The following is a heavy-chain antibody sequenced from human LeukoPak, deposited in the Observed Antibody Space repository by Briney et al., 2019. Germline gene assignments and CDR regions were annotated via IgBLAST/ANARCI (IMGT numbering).Heavy chain of an antibody. D-gene: IGHD2-15*01. V-gene: IGHV3-23*01. Sequence: GGSLRLSCAASGFTFSSYAMSWVRQAPGKGLEWVSAISGSGGSTYYADSVKGRFTISRDNSKNTLYLQMNSLRAEDTAVYYCAKDRFSLPMIVVVVAATIGNIDYWGQGTLVTVSS. CDR1: GFTFSSYA. CDR2: ISGSGGST. J-gene: IGHJ4*02. CDR3: AKDRFSLPMIVVVVAATIGNIDY.